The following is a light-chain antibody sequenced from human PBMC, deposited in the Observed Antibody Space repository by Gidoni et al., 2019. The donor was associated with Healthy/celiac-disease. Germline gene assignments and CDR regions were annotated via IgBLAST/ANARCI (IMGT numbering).Light chain of an antibody. CDR2: AAS. Sequence: IRMTQSPSSLSASIGDRVTITCRASQGISSYLAWYQQKPGKAPKLLIYAASTLQSGVPSRFSGSGSGTDFTLTISRLQSEDFATYYCQQYYSYPRTFGGGTKVEIK. CDR3: QQYYSYPRT. J-gene: IGKJ4*01. CDR1: QGISSY. V-gene: IGKV1-8*01.